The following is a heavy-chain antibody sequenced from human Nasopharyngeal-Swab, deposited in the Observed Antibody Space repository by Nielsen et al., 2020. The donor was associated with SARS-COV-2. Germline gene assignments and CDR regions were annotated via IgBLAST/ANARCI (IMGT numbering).Heavy chain of an antibody. CDR1: GGSFSGDY. CDR2: INHSGST. V-gene: IGHV4-34*01. J-gene: IGHJ4*02. D-gene: IGHD3-3*01. Sequence: SETLSLTCAVYGGSFSGDYWSWSRQPQGQGREWIGEINHSGSTNYNPSLKSRVTISVDTSTNQFSLKLSSVTAADTAVYYCARSTYYDFWSGYYGYWGQGTLVTVSS. CDR3: ARSTYYDFWSGYYGY.